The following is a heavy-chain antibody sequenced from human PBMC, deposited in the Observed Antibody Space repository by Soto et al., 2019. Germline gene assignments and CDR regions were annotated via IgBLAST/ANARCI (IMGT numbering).Heavy chain of an antibody. D-gene: IGHD6-13*01. CDR1: GGTFSSYA. V-gene: IGHV1-69*13. CDR3: ARGDSSRWGKFDH. J-gene: IGHJ5*02. CDR2: IIPIFCTA. Sequence: SVKVSCKASGGTFSSYAISWVRQAPGQGLEWMGGIIPIFCTANYAQKFHGRATITAEESTSTAYMEPRSLRCEETAVYYCARGDSSRWGKFDHWGQGTLVTVSS.